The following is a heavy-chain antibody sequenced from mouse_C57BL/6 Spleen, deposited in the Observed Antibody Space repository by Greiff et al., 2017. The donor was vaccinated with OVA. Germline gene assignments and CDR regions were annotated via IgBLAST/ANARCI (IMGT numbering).Heavy chain of an antibody. J-gene: IGHJ3*01. Sequence: VKLMESGPGLVQPPPPLSITCTASGFSLTIYGVHWVRQSPGKGLEWLGVIWRGGSTDYNAAFMSRLSITKDNSKSQVVFKMNSLQADDTAIYYCDGDHYGSRSSWFGYWGQGTLVTVS. V-gene: IGHV2-5*01. CDR1: GFSLTIYG. D-gene: IGHD1-1*01. CDR2: IWRGGST. CDR3: DGDHYGSRSSWFGY.